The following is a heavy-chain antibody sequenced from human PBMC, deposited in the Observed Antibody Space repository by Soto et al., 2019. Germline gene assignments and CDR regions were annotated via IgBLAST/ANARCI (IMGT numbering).Heavy chain of an antibody. D-gene: IGHD3-22*01. CDR3: AVYYDTSGYHDY. CDR1: GGSMSTGGYY. CDR2: IYYSGST. J-gene: IGHJ4*02. V-gene: IGHV4-31*03. Sequence: SETLSLTCTVSGGSMSTGGYYWSWIRQHPGKGLEWIGYIYYSGSTYYNPSLKSRVTISVDTSKNQFSLKLSSVTAADTAVYYCAVYYDTSGYHDYWGQGTLVTVSS.